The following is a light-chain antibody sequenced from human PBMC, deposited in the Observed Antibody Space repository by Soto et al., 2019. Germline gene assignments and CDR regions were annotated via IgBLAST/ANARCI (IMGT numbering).Light chain of an antibody. J-gene: IGKJ2*01. V-gene: IGKV3-20*01. CDR2: GAS. Sequence: EIVLTQSPGTLSLSPGEGATLSCRASQSVSSSYLAWYQQKPGQAPRLLIYGASSRATGIPDRFSGSVSGTDFTLTISRLEPEDFEVYYCQQYGSSSYTFGQGTKLEIK. CDR3: QQYGSSSYT. CDR1: QSVSSSY.